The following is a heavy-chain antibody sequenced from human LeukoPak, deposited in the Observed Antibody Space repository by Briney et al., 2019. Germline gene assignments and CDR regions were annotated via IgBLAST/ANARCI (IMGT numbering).Heavy chain of an antibody. CDR3: ATGLISGGFLEADY. J-gene: IGHJ4*02. CDR2: FDPEDGET. CDR1: GYTLTELS. D-gene: IGHD1-26*01. V-gene: IGHV1-24*01. Sequence: ASVKVSCKVSGYTLTELSMHWVRQAPGKGLEWMGGFDPEDGETIYAQKFQGRVTMTEDTSTDTAYMELSSLRSEDTAVYYCATGLISGGFLEADYWGQGTLVTVSS.